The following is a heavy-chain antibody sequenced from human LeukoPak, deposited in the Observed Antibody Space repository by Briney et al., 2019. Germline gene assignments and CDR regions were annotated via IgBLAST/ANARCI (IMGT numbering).Heavy chain of an antibody. J-gene: IGHJ4*02. V-gene: IGHV3-15*07. CDR1: GFTFSNAW. CDR2: IKRKSAGGTT. CDR3: TTVLTKWYGIL. D-gene: IGHD2-15*01. Sequence: GGSLRLSCAASGFTFSNAWMNWVRQAPGKRLEWVGRIKRKSAGGTTDYTAPVQGRFTISRDDSENMVYLHMNSLKAEDTAVYYCTTVLTKWYGILWGQGTLVTVSS.